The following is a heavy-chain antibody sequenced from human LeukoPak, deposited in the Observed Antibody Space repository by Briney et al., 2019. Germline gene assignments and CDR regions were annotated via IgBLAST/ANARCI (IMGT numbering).Heavy chain of an antibody. V-gene: IGHV4-30-2*01. CDR3: AREGIAAPLFDY. Sequence: SETLSLTCTVSGGSISSGGYYWSWIRQPPGKGLEWIGYIYHSGSTYYNPSLKSRVTISVDRSKNQFSLKLSSVTAADTAVYYCAREGIAAPLFDYWGQGTLVTVSS. CDR2: IYHSGST. D-gene: IGHD6-13*01. CDR1: GGSISSGGYY. J-gene: IGHJ4*02.